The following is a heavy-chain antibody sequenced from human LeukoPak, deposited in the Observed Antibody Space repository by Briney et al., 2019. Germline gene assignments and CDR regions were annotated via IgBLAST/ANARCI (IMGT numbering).Heavy chain of an antibody. D-gene: IGHD6-13*01. J-gene: IGHJ5*02. V-gene: IGHV4-4*09. CDR2: IYTSGST. CDR3: ARWIAAAGYHWFDP. CDR1: GGSISSYY. Sequence: SETLSLTCTVSGGSISSYYWSWIRQPPGQGLEWIGYIYTSGSTNYHPSLKSRVTISVAPSKNQSSLKLSSVPAADTAVYYCARWIAAAGYHWFDPWGQGTLVTVSS.